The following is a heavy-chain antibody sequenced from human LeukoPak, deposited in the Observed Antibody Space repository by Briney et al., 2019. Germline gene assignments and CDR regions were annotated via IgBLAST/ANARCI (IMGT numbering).Heavy chain of an antibody. CDR3: ARVGIGAARPVAYFDY. J-gene: IGHJ4*02. V-gene: IGHV1-69*05. Sequence: SVKVSCKASGGTFSSYAISWVRQAPGQGLEWMGGIIPIFGTANYAQKFQGRVTITTDESTSTAYMELSSLRSEDTAVYYCARVGIGAARPVAYFDYWGREPWSPSPQ. CDR1: GGTFSSYA. D-gene: IGHD6-6*01. CDR2: IIPIFGTA.